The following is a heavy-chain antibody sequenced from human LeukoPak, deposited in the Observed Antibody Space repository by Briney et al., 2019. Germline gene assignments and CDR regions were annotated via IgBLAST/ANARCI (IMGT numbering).Heavy chain of an antibody. CDR1: GFTFRSYA. Sequence: GRSLRLSCAGSGFTFRSYAMHWVRQAPGKGLEWVAVISYDGSNKYYADSVKGRFTISRDNSKNTLYLQMNSLRAEDTAVYYCHSRDHGGYWGQGTLVTVSS. CDR3: HSRDHGGY. CDR2: ISYDGSNK. D-gene: IGHD4-23*01. V-gene: IGHV3-30*04. J-gene: IGHJ4*02.